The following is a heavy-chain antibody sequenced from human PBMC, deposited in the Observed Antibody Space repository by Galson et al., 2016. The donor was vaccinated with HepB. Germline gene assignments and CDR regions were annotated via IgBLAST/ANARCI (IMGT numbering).Heavy chain of an antibody. D-gene: IGHD5-12*01. CDR3: ARDLYSGYDFLFRGETSFDS. Sequence: SLRLSCAASGFPFSSYPMHWVRQTPGRGLEWVAVISDDGNNKYYRDSVRGRFTISRVNSRNTLFLQMNGLRTEDTAAYYCARDLYSGYDFLFRGETSFDSWGQGTLVTVSS. CDR1: GFPFSSYP. J-gene: IGHJ4*02. CDR2: ISDDGNNK. V-gene: IGHV3-30-3*01.